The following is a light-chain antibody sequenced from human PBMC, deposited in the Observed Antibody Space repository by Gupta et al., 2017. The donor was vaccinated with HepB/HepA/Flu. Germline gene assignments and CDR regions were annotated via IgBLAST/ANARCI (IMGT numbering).Light chain of an antibody. V-gene: IGLV2-14*03. CDR1: SSDVGGYNY. CDR3: SSYTSSSTGV. CDR2: DVS. Sequence: QSALTQPASVSGSPGPSITISCTGTSSDVGGYNYVSWYQQHPRKAPKLMMYDVSKRPSGVSNRVSASKSGNTASTTISGLQADDDADEYCSSYTSSSTGVFGGGTKLTVL. J-gene: IGLJ2*01.